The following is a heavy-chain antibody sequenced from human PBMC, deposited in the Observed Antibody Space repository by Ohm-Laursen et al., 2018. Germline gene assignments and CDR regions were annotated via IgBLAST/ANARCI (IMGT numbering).Heavy chain of an antibody. J-gene: IGHJ3*02. CDR2: ISTYDGKT. CDR3: AASVGHYDSSGYYWNDAFDI. D-gene: IGHD3-22*01. Sequence: VASVKVSCKTSGYTFNHYGISWVRQAPGQGLEWMGWISTYDGKTQFGQKFQGRVTMNTDMSTSTAYMELSSLRSEDTAVYYCAASVGHYDSSGYYWNDAFDIWGQGTMVTVSS. CDR1: GYTFNHYG. V-gene: IGHV1-18*01.